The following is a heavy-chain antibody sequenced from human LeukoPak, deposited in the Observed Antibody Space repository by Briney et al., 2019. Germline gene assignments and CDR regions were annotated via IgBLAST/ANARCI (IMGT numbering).Heavy chain of an antibody. Sequence: GPLRLSCAASGFTFSSYGMHWVRQAPGKGLEWVAVIWYDGSNKYYADSVKGRFTISRDNSKNTLYLQMNSLRAEDTAVYYCARAVAVAGSRWFDPWGQGTLVTVSS. CDR3: ARAVAVAGSRWFDP. J-gene: IGHJ5*02. CDR2: IWYDGSNK. D-gene: IGHD6-19*01. CDR1: GFTFSSYG. V-gene: IGHV3-33*01.